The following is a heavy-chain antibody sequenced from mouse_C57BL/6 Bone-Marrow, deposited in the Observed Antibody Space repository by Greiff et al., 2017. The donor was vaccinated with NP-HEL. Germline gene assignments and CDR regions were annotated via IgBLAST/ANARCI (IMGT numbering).Heavy chain of an antibody. CDR3: TPIYYGYDGFAY. CDR1: GYTFTDYE. Sequence: VQLQQSGAELVRPGASVTLSCKASGYTFTDYEMHWVKQTPVHGLEWIGAIDPETGGTAYNQKVKGKAILTADKSSSTSYMELRSLTSEDSAVYYCTPIYYGYDGFAYWGQGTLVTVSA. CDR2: IDPETGGT. J-gene: IGHJ3*01. D-gene: IGHD2-2*01. V-gene: IGHV1-15*01.